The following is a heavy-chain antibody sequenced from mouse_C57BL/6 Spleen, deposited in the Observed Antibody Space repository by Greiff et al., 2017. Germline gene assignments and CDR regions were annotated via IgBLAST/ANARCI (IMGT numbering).Heavy chain of an antibody. D-gene: IGHD4-1*01. CDR2: ISDGGSYT. Sequence: EVKLKESGGGLVKPGGSLKLSCAASGFTFSSYAMSWVRQTPEKRLEWVATISDGGSYTYYPDNVKGRFTISRDNAKNNLYLQMSHLKSEDTAMYYCARSSPLTGPCYSDYWGQGTTLTVSS. V-gene: IGHV5-4*03. CDR3: ARSSPLTGPCYSDY. CDR1: GFTFSSYA. J-gene: IGHJ2*01.